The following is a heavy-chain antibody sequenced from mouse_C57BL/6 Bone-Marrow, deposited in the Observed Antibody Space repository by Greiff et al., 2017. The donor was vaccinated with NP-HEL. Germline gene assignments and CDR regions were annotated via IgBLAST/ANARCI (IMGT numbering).Heavy chain of an antibody. J-gene: IGHJ2*01. CDR2: INPGSGGT. D-gene: IGHD1-2*01. CDR3: ARSFHYYGKGY. Sequence: QVQLQQPGAELVMPGASVKLSCKASGYAFTNYLIEWVKQRPGQGLEWIGVINPGSGGTNYNEKFKGKATLTADKSSSTAYMQLSSLTSEDSAVYFCARSFHYYGKGYWGQGTTLTVSS. CDR1: GYAFTNYL. V-gene: IGHV1-54*01.